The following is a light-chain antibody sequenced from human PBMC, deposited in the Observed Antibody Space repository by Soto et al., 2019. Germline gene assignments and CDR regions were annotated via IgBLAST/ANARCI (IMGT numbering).Light chain of an antibody. Sequence: SVLTQPASVSGSPGQSITISCTGTSSDVGGYNYVSWYQQHPGKAPKLMIYEVSNRPSGVSNCFSGSKSGNTASLTISGLQAEDEADYYCSSYTSSSTYVVFGGGTKLTVL. CDR3: SSYTSSSTYVV. J-gene: IGLJ2*01. V-gene: IGLV2-14*01. CDR2: EVS. CDR1: SSDVGGYNY.